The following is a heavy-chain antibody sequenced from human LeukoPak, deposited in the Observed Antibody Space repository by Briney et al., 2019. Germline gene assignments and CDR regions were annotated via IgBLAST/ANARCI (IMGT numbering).Heavy chain of an antibody. CDR2: ISYDGSNK. CDR3: AKFRWFGELSRGGWFDP. J-gene: IGHJ5*02. V-gene: IGHV3-30*18. Sequence: HSGRSLRLSCAASGFTFSSYGMHWVRQAPGKGLEWVAVISYDGSNKYYADSVKGRFTISRDNSKNTLYLQMNSLRAEDTAVYYCAKFRWFGELSRGGWFDPWGQGTLVTVSS. D-gene: IGHD3-10*01. CDR1: GFTFSSYG.